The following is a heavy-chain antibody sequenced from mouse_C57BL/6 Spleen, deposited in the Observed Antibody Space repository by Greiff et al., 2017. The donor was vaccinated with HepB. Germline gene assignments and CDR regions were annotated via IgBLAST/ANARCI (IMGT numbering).Heavy chain of an antibody. V-gene: IGHV1-69*01. CDR2: IDPSDSYT. Sequence: QVQLQQPGAELVMPGASVKLSCKASGYTFTSYWMHWVKQRPGQGLEWIGEIDPSDSYTNYNQKFKGKSTLTVDKSSSTAYMQLSSLTSEDSAVYYCARPSIYYDYDGGGYAMDYWGQGTSVTVSS. J-gene: IGHJ4*01. CDR3: ARPSIYYDYDGGGYAMDY. CDR1: GYTFTSYW. D-gene: IGHD2-4*01.